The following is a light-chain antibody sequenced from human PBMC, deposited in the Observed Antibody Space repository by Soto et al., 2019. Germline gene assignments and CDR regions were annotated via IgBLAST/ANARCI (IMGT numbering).Light chain of an antibody. Sequence: QSALTQPASVSGSPGQSITISCTGTSSDVGGYNYVSWYQQHPGKAPKLMIYEVSNRPSGVSNRFSGSKSGNTASLTISGLQAEDEADYYCSLYTSSSTPSVFGTGTKVTV. CDR3: SLYTSSSTPSV. CDR1: SSDVGGYNY. CDR2: EVS. J-gene: IGLJ1*01. V-gene: IGLV2-14*01.